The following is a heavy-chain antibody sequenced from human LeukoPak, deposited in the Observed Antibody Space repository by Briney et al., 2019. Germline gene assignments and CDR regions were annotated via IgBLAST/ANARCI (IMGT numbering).Heavy chain of an antibody. CDR2: INHSGST. J-gene: IGHJ4*02. D-gene: IGHD6-6*01. CDR3: ARVAFFEYSSSSSDKSRIDY. Sequence: SETLSLTCAVYGGAFSGYYWSWIRQRPGKGLEWIGEINHSGSTNYNTSLKSRVTISVDTSKNQFYLKLSSVTAADTAVDYCARVAFFEYSSSSSDKSRIDYWGKGTLVTISS. CDR1: GGAFSGYY. V-gene: IGHV4-34*01.